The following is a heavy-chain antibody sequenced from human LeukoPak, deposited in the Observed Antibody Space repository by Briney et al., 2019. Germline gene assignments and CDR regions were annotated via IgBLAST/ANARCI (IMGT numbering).Heavy chain of an antibody. D-gene: IGHD3-16*01. Sequence: SSETLSLTCTVSGGSISSSSYYWGWIRQPPGKGLEWIGSIYYSGSTYYNPSLKSRVTISVDTSKNQFSLKLSSVTAADTAVYYCARHYVFVLGGSSFDYWGQGTLVTVSS. J-gene: IGHJ4*02. V-gene: IGHV4-39*01. CDR3: ARHYVFVLGGSSFDY. CDR1: GGSISSSSYY. CDR2: IYYSGST.